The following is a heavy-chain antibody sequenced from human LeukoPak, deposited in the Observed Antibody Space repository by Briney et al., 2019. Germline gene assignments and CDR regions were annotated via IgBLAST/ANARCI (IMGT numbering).Heavy chain of an antibody. CDR3: AKGTPRDGYNSGYFDY. Sequence: GGSLRLSCAASGFTFSSYAMSWIRQAPGKGLEWVSIISDNGDYTYYADSVKGRFTISRDNSKNTLYLQMDSLRAEDTAVYYCAKGTPRDGYNSGYFDYWGQGTLVTVSS. D-gene: IGHD5-24*01. J-gene: IGHJ4*02. CDR1: GFTFSSYA. CDR2: ISDNGDYT. V-gene: IGHV3-23*01.